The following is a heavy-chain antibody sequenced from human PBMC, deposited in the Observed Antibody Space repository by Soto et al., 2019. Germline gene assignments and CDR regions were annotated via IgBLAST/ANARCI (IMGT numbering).Heavy chain of an antibody. D-gene: IGHD3-10*01. CDR1: GYTFTSYG. CDR3: ARSRTAYYGSGSYYSDY. V-gene: IGHV1-18*01. J-gene: IGHJ4*02. CDR2: ISAYNGNT. Sequence: ASVKVSCKASGYTFTSYGISWVRQAPGQGLEWMGWISAYNGNTNYAQKLQGRVTMTTDTSTSTAYMGLRGLRSDDTAVYYCARSRTAYYGSGSYYSDYWGQGTLVTVSS.